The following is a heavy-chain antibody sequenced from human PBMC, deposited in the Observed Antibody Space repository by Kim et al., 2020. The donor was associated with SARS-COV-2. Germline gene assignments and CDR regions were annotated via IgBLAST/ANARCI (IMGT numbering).Heavy chain of an antibody. CDR3: TTGHIYLEWPQLYYGMDV. Sequence: GGSLRLSCAASGFTFSNAWMSWVRQAPGKGLEWVGRIKSKTDGGTTDYAAPVKGRFTISRDDSKNTLYLQMNSLKNEDTAVYYCTTGHIYLEWPQLYYGMDVWGQGTTVTVSS. J-gene: IGHJ6*02. D-gene: IGHD3-3*01. V-gene: IGHV3-15*01. CDR1: GFTFSNAW. CDR2: IKSKTDGGTT.